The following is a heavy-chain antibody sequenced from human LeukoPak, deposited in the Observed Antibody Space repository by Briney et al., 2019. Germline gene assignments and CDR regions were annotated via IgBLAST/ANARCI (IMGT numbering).Heavy chain of an antibody. CDR1: GFTFSSYW. CDR3: ARVVRDFWSGYPLDY. V-gene: IGHV3-7*01. CDR2: IKQDGSEK. J-gene: IGHJ4*02. Sequence: PGGSLRLSCAASGFTFSSYWMSWVRQAPGKGLEWVANIKQDGSEKYYVDSVKGRFTISRDNAKNSLYLQMNSLRAEDTAVYYCARVVRDFWSGYPLDYWGQGTLVTVSS. D-gene: IGHD3-3*01.